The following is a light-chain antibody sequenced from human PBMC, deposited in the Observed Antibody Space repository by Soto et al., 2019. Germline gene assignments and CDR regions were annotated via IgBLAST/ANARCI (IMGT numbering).Light chain of an antibody. CDR3: CSYAGSSTHGV. CDR1: SSDVGSYNL. V-gene: IGLV2-23*02. J-gene: IGLJ3*02. Sequence: QSALTQPASVSGSPGQSITISCTGTSSDVGSYNLVSWYQQHPGKASKLMIYEVSKRPSGVSNRFSGSKSGNTASLTISGLQAEDEADYYCCSYAGSSTHGVFGGGTKLTVL. CDR2: EVS.